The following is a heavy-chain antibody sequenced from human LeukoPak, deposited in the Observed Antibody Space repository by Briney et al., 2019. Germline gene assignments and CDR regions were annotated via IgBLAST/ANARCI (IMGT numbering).Heavy chain of an antibody. J-gene: IGHJ4*02. CDR3: AQDIAAAGL. CDR2: IKHDGSEK. Sequence: PGGSLRLSCAASGFNFSVYSMNWVRQAPGKGLEWVANIKHDGSEKYYVDSVKGRFTISRDNAKNSLYLQMNSLRAEDTAVYYCAQDIAAAGLWGQGTLVTVSS. D-gene: IGHD6-13*01. CDR1: GFNFSVYS. V-gene: IGHV3-7*01.